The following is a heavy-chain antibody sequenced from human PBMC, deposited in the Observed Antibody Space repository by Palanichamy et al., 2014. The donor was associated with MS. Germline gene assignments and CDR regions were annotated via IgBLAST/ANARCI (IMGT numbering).Heavy chain of an antibody. CDR3: ARNPSRWSSWYYFDY. J-gene: IGHJ4*01. D-gene: IGHD6-19*01. CDR1: GFNVTSNY. V-gene: IGHV3-53*02. Sequence: EVQLVETGGGLIQPGGSLTVSCTASASGFNVTSNYMSWVRQAPGKGLEWVSVIYSGGSTYYADSVRGRFTISRDHSKNTLYLHMNSLGVEDTAVYYCARNPSRWSSWYYFDYWGHGTLVTVSS. CDR2: IYSGGST.